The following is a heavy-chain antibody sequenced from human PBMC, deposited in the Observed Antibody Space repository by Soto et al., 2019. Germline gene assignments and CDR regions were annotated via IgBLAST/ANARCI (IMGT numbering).Heavy chain of an antibody. D-gene: IGHD1-1*01. CDR2: IVVCNSNT. J-gene: IGHJ4*02. CDR3: ARDGVSSTDYTWNYDAIDH. Sequence: ASVQVSCKASGFTFSSSAVHWVRQARGHRLEWMGWIVVCNSNTNYARRLQERVTMTTDTSTSTAYMELRSLRPDDTAMYYCARDGVSSTDYTWNYDAIDHWGQGTLVTVSS. V-gene: IGHV1-58*01. CDR1: GFTFSSSA.